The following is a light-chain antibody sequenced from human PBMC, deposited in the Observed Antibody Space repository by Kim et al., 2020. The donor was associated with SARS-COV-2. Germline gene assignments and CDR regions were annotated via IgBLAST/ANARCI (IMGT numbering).Light chain of an antibody. J-gene: IGKJ4*01. CDR2: DAS. CDR3: QQYNSLPLS. CDR1: QDISNF. V-gene: IGKV1-33*01. Sequence: AFVGDRVTITCQASQDISNFLSWYQQKPGKAPKLLINDASTLDTGVPSRFSGSGSGTHFTFTISSLQPEDAATYYCQQYNSLPLSFGGGTKVDIK.